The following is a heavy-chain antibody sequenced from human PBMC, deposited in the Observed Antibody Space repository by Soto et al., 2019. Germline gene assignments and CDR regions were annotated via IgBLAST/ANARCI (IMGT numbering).Heavy chain of an antibody. V-gene: IGHV1-69*13. Sequence: SVKVSCKASGGTFSSYAISWVRQAPGQGLEWMGGIIPIFGTANYAEKIQGRVTITADESTSTAYIELSSLRSEDTAVYYCARDQTRHNWFDPWGQGTLVTVSS. CDR1: GGTFSSYA. CDR2: IIPIFGTA. J-gene: IGHJ5*02. CDR3: ARDQTRHNWFDP.